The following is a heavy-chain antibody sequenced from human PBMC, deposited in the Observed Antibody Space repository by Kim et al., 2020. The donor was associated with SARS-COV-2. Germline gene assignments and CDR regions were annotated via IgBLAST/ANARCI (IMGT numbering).Heavy chain of an antibody. V-gene: IGHV1-69*13. J-gene: IGHJ6*02. Sequence: SVKVSCKASGGTFSSYAISWVRQAPGQGLEWMGGIIPIFGTANYAQKFQGRVTITADEPTSTAYMELSSLRSEDTAVYYCARHCSSTSCYESQGYYGMDVWGQGTTVTVSS. D-gene: IGHD2-2*01. CDR1: GGTFSSYA. CDR2: IIPIFGTA. CDR3: ARHCSSTSCYESQGYYGMDV.